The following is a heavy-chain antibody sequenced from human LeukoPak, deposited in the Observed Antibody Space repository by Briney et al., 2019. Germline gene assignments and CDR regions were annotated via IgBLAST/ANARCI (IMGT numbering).Heavy chain of an antibody. CDR2: ISYSGST. J-gene: IGHJ4*02. D-gene: IGHD3-16*02. CDR1: GGSVSRDNYS. V-gene: IGHV4-61*01. CDR3: ARVYYDYVWGSYRKYFDY. Sequence: SETLSLTCTVSGGSVSRDNYSWSWIRQPPGKGLEWIGYISYSGSTNYNPSLKSRVTISVDTSKNQFSLKLSSVTAADTAVYYCARVYYDYVWGSYRKYFDYWGQGTLVTVSS.